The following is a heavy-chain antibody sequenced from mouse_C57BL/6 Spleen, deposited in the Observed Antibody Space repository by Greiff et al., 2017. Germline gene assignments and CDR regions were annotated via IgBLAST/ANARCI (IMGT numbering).Heavy chain of an antibody. CDR2: IDPEDGDT. D-gene: IGHD2-10*02. Sequence: VHVKQSGAELVRPGASVKLSCTASGFNIKDYYMHWVKQRPEQGLEWIGRIDPEDGDTEYAPKFQGKATMTADTSSNTAYLQLSSLTSEDTAVYYCTEYDLPWFAYWGQGTLVTVSA. V-gene: IGHV14-1*01. CDR3: TEYDLPWFAY. CDR1: GFNIKDYY. J-gene: IGHJ3*01.